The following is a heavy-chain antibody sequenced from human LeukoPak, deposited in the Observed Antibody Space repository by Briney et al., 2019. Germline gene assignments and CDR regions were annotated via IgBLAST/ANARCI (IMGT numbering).Heavy chain of an antibody. J-gene: IGHJ4*02. Sequence: SETLSLTCTVSGGSISSHYWSWIRQPPGKGLEWIGYIYYSGSTNYNPSLKSRVTISVDTSKNQFSLKLSSVTAADTAVYYCASLSGDGYKDDYWGQGTLVTVSS. V-gene: IGHV4-59*11. CDR3: ASLSGDGYKDDY. CDR2: IYYSGST. D-gene: IGHD5-24*01. CDR1: GGSISSHY.